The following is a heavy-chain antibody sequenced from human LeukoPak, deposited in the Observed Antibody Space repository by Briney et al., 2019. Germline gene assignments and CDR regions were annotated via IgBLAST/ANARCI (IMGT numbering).Heavy chain of an antibody. CDR2: ISSSGSTI. V-gene: IGHV3-48*03. D-gene: IGHD6-13*01. CDR1: GFTFSSYE. Sequence: PGGSLRLSCAASGFTFSSYEMNWARQAPGKGLEWVSYISSSGSTIYYADSVKGRFTISRDNSKNTLYLQMNSLRAEDTAVYYCAKDGQRYSRAYMDVWGKGTTVTISS. CDR3: AKDGQRYSRAYMDV. J-gene: IGHJ6*03.